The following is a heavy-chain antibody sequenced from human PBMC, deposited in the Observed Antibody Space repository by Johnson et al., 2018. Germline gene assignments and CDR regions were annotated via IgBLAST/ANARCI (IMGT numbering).Heavy chain of an antibody. V-gene: IGHV4-59*01. CDR3: AGGPPYDAFGI. CDR1: GGSINSYY. J-gene: IGHJ3*02. CDR2: IYYRGGS. Sequence: QVQLQESGPGLVKPSETLSLTCTVSGGSINSYYWSWIRQPPGKGLEWIGYIYYRGGSNYNPSLKSRVTISVDTSRSQFSLRLSSVTAADTALYYCAGGPPYDAFGIWGHGPMVTGSS. D-gene: IGHD6-25*01.